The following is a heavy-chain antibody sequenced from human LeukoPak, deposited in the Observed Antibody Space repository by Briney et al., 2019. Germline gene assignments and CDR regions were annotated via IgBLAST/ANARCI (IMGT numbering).Heavy chain of an antibody. Sequence: GGSLRLSCAASGFTSGIYAVSWVRQAPGKGLEWVSAFSGGGDSYYADSVKGRFTISRDNAKNSLYLQMNSLRAEDTAVYYCARDPPSFQYWGQGTLVTVSA. CDR2: FSGGGDS. J-gene: IGHJ1*01. V-gene: IGHV3-23*01. CDR3: ARDPPSFQY. CDR1: GFTSGIYA.